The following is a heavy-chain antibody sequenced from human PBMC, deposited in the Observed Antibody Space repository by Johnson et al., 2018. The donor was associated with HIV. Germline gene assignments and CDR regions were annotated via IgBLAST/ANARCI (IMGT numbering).Heavy chain of an antibody. CDR2: IRYDGSNK. V-gene: IGHV3-30*02. D-gene: IGHD3-10*01. CDR3: AKVIARSNYYGSGSYRNAFDI. CDR1: GFTFSSYG. J-gene: IGHJ3*02. Sequence: QVQLVESGGGLVQPGGSLRLSCAASGFTFSSYGMHWVRQAPGKGLEWVAFIRYDGSNKYYADSVKGRFTISRDNSKNTLYLQMNSLRAEDTAVYYCAKVIARSNYYGSGSYRNAFDIWGQGTMVTVSS.